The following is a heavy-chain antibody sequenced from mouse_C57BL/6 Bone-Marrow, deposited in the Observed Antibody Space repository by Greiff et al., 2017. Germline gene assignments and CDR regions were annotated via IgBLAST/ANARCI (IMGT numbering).Heavy chain of an antibody. J-gene: IGHJ2*01. V-gene: IGHV1-69*01. CDR3: AREEGPPYDFDY. D-gene: IGHD2-12*01. CDR2: IDPSDSYT. CDR1: GYTFTSYW. Sequence: QVQLQQSGAELVMPGASVKLSCKASGYTFTSYWMHWVKQRPGQGLEWIGEIDPSDSYTNYNQKFKGKSTLTVDKSSSTAYMQLSSLTSEDSAVYYCAREEGPPYDFDYWGQGTTLTVSS.